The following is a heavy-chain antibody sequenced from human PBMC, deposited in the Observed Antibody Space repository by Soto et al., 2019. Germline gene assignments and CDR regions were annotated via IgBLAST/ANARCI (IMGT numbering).Heavy chain of an antibody. CDR3: AKGGITIFGVVQTPGE. Sequence: GGSLRLSCAASGFTFSTYIMHWVRQAPGKGLEWVAIISYDGSNKYYADSVKGRFTISRDNSKNTLYLQMNSLRAEDTAVYYCAKGGITIFGVVQTPGEWGQGTLVTVSS. J-gene: IGHJ4*02. CDR2: ISYDGSNK. D-gene: IGHD3-3*01. CDR1: GFTFSTYI. V-gene: IGHV3-30*18.